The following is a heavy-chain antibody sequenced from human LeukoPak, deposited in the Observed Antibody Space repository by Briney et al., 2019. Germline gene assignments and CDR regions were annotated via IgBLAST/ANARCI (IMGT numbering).Heavy chain of an antibody. CDR3: TRDSANYHFAY. CDR2: LYSGGAT. V-gene: IGHV3-66*01. Sequence: PGGSLRLSCAASGFTVKDNFMSWVRQAPGKGLEWVSVLYSGGATYYADSVKGRFTISRDNSKNIVFLQMNDSRTEDTAFYYCTRDSANYHFAYWGQGALVTVSS. CDR1: GFTVKDNF. J-gene: IGHJ4*02. D-gene: IGHD4/OR15-4a*01.